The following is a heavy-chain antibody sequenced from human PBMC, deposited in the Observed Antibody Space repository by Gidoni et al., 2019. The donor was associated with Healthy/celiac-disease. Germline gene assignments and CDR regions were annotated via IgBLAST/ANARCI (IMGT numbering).Heavy chain of an antibody. CDR3: ARDHRVVVAHARDDAFDI. CDR1: GFTFRSHG. D-gene: IGHD3-22*01. CDR2: IWYDGSNK. J-gene: IGHJ3*02. Sequence: QVQLVESGGGVVQPGRSLRLSCAASGFTFRSHGLNWVRQAPGKGLGWVAVIWYDGSNKYYADSVKGRFTISRDNSKNTLYLQMNSLRAEDTAVYYCARDHRVVVAHARDDAFDIWGQGTMVTVSS. V-gene: IGHV3-33*01.